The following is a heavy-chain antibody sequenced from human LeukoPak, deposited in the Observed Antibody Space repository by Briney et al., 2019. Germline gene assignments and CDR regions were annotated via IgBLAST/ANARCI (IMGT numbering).Heavy chain of an antibody. J-gene: IGHJ5*02. CDR2: IYYSGST. CDR1: GDSISSRSYY. D-gene: IGHD4-11*01. V-gene: IGHV4-39*07. CDR3: XXXXXXXDYRKGFDP. Sequence: SETLSLTCTVSGDSISSRSYYWGWIRQPPGKGLEWIGSIYYSGSTYYNPSLKSRVTISVDTSKNQFSLMLSAVTAADTAVYXXXXXXXXXDYRKGFDPWGQGTLVTVSS.